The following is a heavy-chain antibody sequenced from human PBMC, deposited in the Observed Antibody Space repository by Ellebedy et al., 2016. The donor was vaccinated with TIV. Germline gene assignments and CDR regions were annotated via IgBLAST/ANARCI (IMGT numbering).Heavy chain of an antibody. Sequence: GSLRLXCTVPGGSISSSDYHWGWIRQPPGKGLEWIGRIFYSGGTYYNPSLKSRVTMSIDTSKNQFSLKLSSVTAADTAIYSCARHGWFGEFFTNWFDPWGQGTLVTVSS. CDR3: ARHGWFGEFFTNWFDP. CDR2: IFYSGGT. V-gene: IGHV4-39*01. CDR1: GGSISSSDYH. J-gene: IGHJ5*02. D-gene: IGHD3-10*01.